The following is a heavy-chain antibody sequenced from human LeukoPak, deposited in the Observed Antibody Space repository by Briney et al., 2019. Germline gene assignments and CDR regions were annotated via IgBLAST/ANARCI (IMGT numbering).Heavy chain of an antibody. CDR2: IYYSGST. CDR3: ARDTPDAFDI. CDR1: GGSISSGGYY. V-gene: IGHV4-31*03. J-gene: IGHJ3*02. Sequence: SETLSLTCTVSGGSISSGGYYWSWIRQHPGKGLEWIGYIYYSGSTYYNPSLKSRVTISVDTSKNQFSLKLSSVTAADTAVYYCARDTPDAFDIWGQGTMVTVSS.